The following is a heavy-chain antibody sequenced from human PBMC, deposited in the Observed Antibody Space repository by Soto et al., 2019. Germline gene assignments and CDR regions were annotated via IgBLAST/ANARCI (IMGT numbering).Heavy chain of an antibody. V-gene: IGHV1-69*01. D-gene: IGHD3-22*01. Sequence: QVQLVQSGAEVKKPGSSVKVSCEASGGTFSSYAISWVRQAPGQGLGWMGGIIPIFGTPNYAQKFQGRVTITADESTSTAYMELSCLRSEDTAVYYCASAYYDSSGYEGYFDYWGQGTLVTVSS. CDR2: IIPIFGTP. CDR3: ASAYYDSSGYEGYFDY. CDR1: GGTFSSYA. J-gene: IGHJ4*02.